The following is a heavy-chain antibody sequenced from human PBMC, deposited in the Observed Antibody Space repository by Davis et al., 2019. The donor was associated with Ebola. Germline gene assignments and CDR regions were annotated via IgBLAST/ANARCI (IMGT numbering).Heavy chain of an antibody. V-gene: IGHV3-48*02. Sequence: GESLKISCAASGFTFSSYSMNWVRQAPGKGLEWVSYISSSSSTIYYADSVKGRFTISRDNAKNSLYLQMNSLRDEDTAVYYCARCPQTYYYDSSGYYYGADAFDIWGQGTMVTVSS. CDR1: GFTFSSYS. D-gene: IGHD3-22*01. CDR3: ARCPQTYYYDSSGYYYGADAFDI. J-gene: IGHJ3*02. CDR2: ISSSSSTI.